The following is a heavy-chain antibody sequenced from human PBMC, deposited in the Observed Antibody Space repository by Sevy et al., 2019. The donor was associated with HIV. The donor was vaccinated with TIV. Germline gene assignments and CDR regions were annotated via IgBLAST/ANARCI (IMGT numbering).Heavy chain of an antibody. CDR2: INHSGST. CDR3: ARGRGQQLVRYYYYYYYMDV. D-gene: IGHD6-13*01. CDR1: AGSFSGYY. Sequence: SETLSLTCAVYAGSFSGYYSSWIRQPPGKGLEWIGEINHSGSTNYNPSLKSRVTISVDTSKNQFSLKLSSVTAADTAVYYCARGRGQQLVRYYYYYYYMDVWGKGTTVTVSS. J-gene: IGHJ6*03. V-gene: IGHV4-34*01.